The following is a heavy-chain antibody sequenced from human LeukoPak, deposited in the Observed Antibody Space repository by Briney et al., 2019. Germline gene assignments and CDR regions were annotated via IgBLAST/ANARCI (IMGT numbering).Heavy chain of an antibody. V-gene: IGHV3-30*01. D-gene: IGHD3-22*01. J-gene: IGHJ4*02. Sequence: GGSLRLSCAASGFTFSSYAMHWVRQAPGKGLEWVAVISYDGSNKYYADSVKGRFTISRDNSKNTLYQQMNSLRAEDTAVYYCASGRRGYYYDSSGYSPFDYWGQGTLVTVSS. CDR1: GFTFSSYA. CDR3: ASGRRGYYYDSSGYSPFDY. CDR2: ISYDGSNK.